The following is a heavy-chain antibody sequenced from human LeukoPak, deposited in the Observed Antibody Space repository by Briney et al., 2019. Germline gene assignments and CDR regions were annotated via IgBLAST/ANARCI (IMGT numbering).Heavy chain of an antibody. CDR1: GDSISSYY. D-gene: IGHD3-9*01. J-gene: IGHJ6*03. Sequence: SETLSLTCTVSGDSISSYYWSWIRQPPGKGLEWIGYIYYSGSTNYNPSLKSRVTISVDTSKNQFSLKLSSVTAADTAVYYCAREGYFSYYYYYYYMDVWGKGTTVTISS. V-gene: IGHV4-59*08. CDR3: AREGYFSYYYYYYYMDV. CDR2: IYYSGST.